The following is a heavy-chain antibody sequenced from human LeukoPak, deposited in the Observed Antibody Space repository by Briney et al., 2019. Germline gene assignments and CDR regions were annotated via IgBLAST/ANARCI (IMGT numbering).Heavy chain of an antibody. CDR1: GFTFSSYS. D-gene: IGHD5-24*01. J-gene: IGHJ4*02. CDR3: LPLPMASPTIDY. V-gene: IGHV3-21*01. CDR2: ISSSSSYI. Sequence: GGSLRLSCAASGFTFSSYSMNWVRQAPGKGLEWVSSISSSSSYIYYADSVKGRFTISRDNAKNSLYLQMNSLRAEDTAVYYCLPLPMASPTIDYWGQGTLVTVSS.